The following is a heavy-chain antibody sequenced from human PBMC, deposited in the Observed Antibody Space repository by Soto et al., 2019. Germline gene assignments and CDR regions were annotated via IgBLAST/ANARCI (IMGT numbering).Heavy chain of an antibody. D-gene: IGHD6-13*01. CDR3: ARERPDGSRLDP. CDR1: GGSISSGDYY. Sequence: PSETLSLTCTVSGGSISSGDYYWSWILQPPGKGLEWIGYIYYSGSTYYNPSLKSRVTISVDTSKNQFSLKLSSVTAADTAVYYCARERPDGSRLDPWGQGNLVTVSS. J-gene: IGHJ5*02. V-gene: IGHV4-30-4*01. CDR2: IYYSGST.